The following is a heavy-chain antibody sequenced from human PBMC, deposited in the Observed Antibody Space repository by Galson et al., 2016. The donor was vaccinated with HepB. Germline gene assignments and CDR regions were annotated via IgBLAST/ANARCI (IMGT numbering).Heavy chain of an antibody. Sequence: QSGAEVKKPGESLKISCKASGSTFASYYIAWVRQMPGKGLEWMGIIYPDDSNTKYSPSFQGQVTISVDKSITPAYLQWSSLKASDTAIYYCARTGRYDSSTYYLNWLDPWGQGTLVTVSS. CDR1: GSTFASYY. J-gene: IGHJ5*02. D-gene: IGHD3-22*01. V-gene: IGHV5-51*01. CDR2: IYPDDSNT. CDR3: ARTGRYDSSTYYLNWLDP.